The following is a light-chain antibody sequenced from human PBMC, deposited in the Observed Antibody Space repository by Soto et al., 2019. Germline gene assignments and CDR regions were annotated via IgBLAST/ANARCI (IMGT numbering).Light chain of an antibody. V-gene: IGKV3-11*01. CDR3: QQRSNWPPEIT. Sequence: EIVMTQSPATLSVSPGEGATLSCRASQSVSISLAWYQQKPGQAPRLLIYDASNRATGVPARFSGSGSGTDFTLTVSSLEPEDFALYYCQQRSNWPPEITFGQGTRLEI. CDR1: QSVSIS. J-gene: IGKJ5*01. CDR2: DAS.